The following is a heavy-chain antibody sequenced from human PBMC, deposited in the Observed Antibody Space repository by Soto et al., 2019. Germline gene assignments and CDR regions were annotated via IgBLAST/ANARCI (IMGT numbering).Heavy chain of an antibody. V-gene: IGHV1-69*05. CDR3: ARGNHRWLQLWYFDL. J-gene: IGHJ2*01. D-gene: IGHD5-12*01. CDR1: GGTFSSYT. CDR2: IIPIFGTA. Sequence: QVQLVQSGAEVKKPGSSVTVSCKASGGTFSSYTISWVRQAPGQGLEWMGGIIPIFGTANYAQKFQGRGTXTXXXSXRTAYMEWSSLTSEDTAVYYCARGNHRWLQLWYFDLWGRGTLVTVSS.